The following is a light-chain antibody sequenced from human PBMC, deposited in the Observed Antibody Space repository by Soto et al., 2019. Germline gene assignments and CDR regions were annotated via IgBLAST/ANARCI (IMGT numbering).Light chain of an antibody. CDR1: QSISNW. CDR2: EAS. Sequence: DIQMTQSPSTLSASVGDRVIITCRASQSISNWLAWYQQKPGKAPKLLIYEASSLEGGVPSRFSGSGSGTEFTLTISRLQPGDFATYYCQQYNSSWKFGQGTKVEIK. V-gene: IGKV1-5*03. CDR3: QQYNSSWK. J-gene: IGKJ1*01.